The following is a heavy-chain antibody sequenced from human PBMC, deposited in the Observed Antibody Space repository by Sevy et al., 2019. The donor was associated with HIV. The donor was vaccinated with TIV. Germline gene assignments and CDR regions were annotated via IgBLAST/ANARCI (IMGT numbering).Heavy chain of an antibody. J-gene: IGHJ3*02. D-gene: IGHD3-22*01. V-gene: IGHV3-23*01. CDR3: AKDLSRHTTQAYYYDSSGRGDAFDI. CDR2: ISGSGGST. Sequence: GSLRLSCAASGFTFSSYAMSWVRQAPGKGLEWVSAISGSGGSTYYADSVKGRFTISRDNSKNTLYLQMNSLRAEDTAVYYCAKDLSRHTTQAYYYDSSGRGDAFDIWGQGTMVTVSS. CDR1: GFTFSSYA.